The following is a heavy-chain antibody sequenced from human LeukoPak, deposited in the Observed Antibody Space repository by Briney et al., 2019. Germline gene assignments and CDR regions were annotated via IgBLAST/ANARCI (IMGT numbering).Heavy chain of an antibody. CDR2: IYYSGRT. CDR1: GGSISSYY. CDR3: ARQTYGGEDDY. V-gene: IGHV4-59*01. Sequence: SETLSLSCTVSGGSISSYYWSWIRQPPGKGLEWIGYIYYSGRTNYNPSLKSRVTISVDTSKTQFSLKLSSVTAADTAVYYCARQTYGGEDDYWGQGTLVTVSS. D-gene: IGHD3-10*01. J-gene: IGHJ4*02.